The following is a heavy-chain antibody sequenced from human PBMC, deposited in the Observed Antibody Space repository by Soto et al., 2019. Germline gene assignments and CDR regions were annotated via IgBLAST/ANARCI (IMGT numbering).Heavy chain of an antibody. CDR1: GFTFSSYW. V-gene: IGHV3-74*01. D-gene: IGHD3-3*02. J-gene: IGHJ4*02. CDR3: ASHFWSGYYFDY. CDR2: INSDGSST. Sequence: GGSLRLSCAASGFTFSSYWMHWVRQAPGKGLVWVSHINSDGSSTSYADSVKGRFTISRDNAKNTLYLQMNSLRAEDTAVYYCASHFWSGYYFDYWGQGTLVTVSS.